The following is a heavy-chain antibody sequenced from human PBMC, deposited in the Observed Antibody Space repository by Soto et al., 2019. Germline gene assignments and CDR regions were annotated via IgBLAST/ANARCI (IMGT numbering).Heavy chain of an antibody. CDR3: ARERDSSSSFYYYYGMDV. D-gene: IGHD6-13*01. CDR1: GYTFTSYG. V-gene: IGHV1-18*01. CDR2: ISAYHGNT. Sequence: ASVKVSCKASGYTFTSYGISWVRQAPGQGLEWMGWISAYHGNTNYAQKLQGRVTMTTDTSTSTAYMELRSLRSDDTAVYYCARERDSSSSFYYYYGMDVWGQGTTVTVSS. J-gene: IGHJ6*02.